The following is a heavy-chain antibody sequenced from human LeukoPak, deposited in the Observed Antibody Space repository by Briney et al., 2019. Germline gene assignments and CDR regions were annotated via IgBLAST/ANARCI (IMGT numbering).Heavy chain of an antibody. D-gene: IGHD2-8*01. CDR1: GFTFNDYS. J-gene: IGHJ6*03. Sequence: GGSLRLSCAATGFTFNDYSVNWVRQAPGKGLEWVSSISSSTPFRYYAESVKGRFTISRDNAKNSVYLQMNSLTAEDTAVYYCARDYCANGVCPFFYYYYYMDVWGKGTTVTVSS. CDR2: ISSSTPFR. V-gene: IGHV3-21*01. CDR3: ARDYCANGVCPFFYYYYYMDV.